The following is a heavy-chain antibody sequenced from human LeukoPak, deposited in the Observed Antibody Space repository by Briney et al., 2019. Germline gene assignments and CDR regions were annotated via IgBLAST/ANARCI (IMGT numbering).Heavy chain of an antibody. Sequence: SETLSLTCTVSGGSISSYYWSWIRQPPGKGLAWIGYIYYSGSTNYNPSLKSRVTISVDTSKNQFSLKLSSVTAADTAVYYCARVDGTSLLIDYWGQGTLVTVSS. CDR1: GGSISSYY. V-gene: IGHV4-59*01. D-gene: IGHD2-2*01. CDR2: IYYSGST. CDR3: ARVDGTSLLIDY. J-gene: IGHJ4*02.